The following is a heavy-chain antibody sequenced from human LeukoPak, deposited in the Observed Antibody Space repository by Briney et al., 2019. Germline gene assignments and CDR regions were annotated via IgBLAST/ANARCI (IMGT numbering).Heavy chain of an antibody. CDR3: AKDISVGATPYYFDY. CDR2: IIWNSGSI. Sequence: GGSLRLSCAASGFTFDDYAMHWVRQAPGKGLEWVSGIIWNSGSIGYADSVKGRFTISRDNAKNSLYLQMNSVRAEDTALYYCAKDISVGATPYYFDYWGQGTLVTVSS. J-gene: IGHJ4*02. D-gene: IGHD1-26*01. V-gene: IGHV3-9*01. CDR1: GFTFDDYA.